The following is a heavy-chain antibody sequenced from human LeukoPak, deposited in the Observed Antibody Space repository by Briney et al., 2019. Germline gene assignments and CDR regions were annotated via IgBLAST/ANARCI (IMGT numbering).Heavy chain of an antibody. CDR2: ISYDGSNK. CDR3: AKDSRSKFLEWILPSMDFDY. CDR1: GFTFSSYG. J-gene: IGHJ4*02. V-gene: IGHV3-30*18. Sequence: PGGSLRLSCAASGFTFSSYGMHWVRQAPGKGLEWVAVISYDGSNKYYADSVKGRFTISRDNSKNTLYLQMNSLRAEDTAVYYCAKDSRSKFLEWILPSMDFDYWGQGTLVTVSS. D-gene: IGHD3-3*01.